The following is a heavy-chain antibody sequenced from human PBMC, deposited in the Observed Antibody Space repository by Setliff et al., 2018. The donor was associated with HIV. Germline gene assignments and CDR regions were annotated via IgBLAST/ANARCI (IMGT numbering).Heavy chain of an antibody. J-gene: IGHJ6*03. CDR1: GYTFTSYY. D-gene: IGHD4-17*01. Sequence: GSVKVSCKASGYTFTSYYMHWVRQAPGQGLEWMGIINPSGGSTSYAQKFQGRVTMTTDTSTSTAYMELRSLRSDDTAVYYCARVATTVISLGDYYYYMDVWGKGTLVTVSS. CDR3: ARVATTVISLGDYYYYMDV. V-gene: IGHV1-46*01. CDR2: INPSGGST.